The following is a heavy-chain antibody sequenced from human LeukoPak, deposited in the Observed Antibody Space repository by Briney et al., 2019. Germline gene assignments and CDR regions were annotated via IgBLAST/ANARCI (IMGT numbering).Heavy chain of an antibody. Sequence: SETLSLTCAVYGGSFSGYYWSWIRQPPGKGLEWIGEINHSGSTNYNPSLKSRVTIPVDTSKNQFSLKLSSVTAADTAVYYCAARIAAAGTHYWGQGTLVTVSS. D-gene: IGHD6-13*01. CDR2: INHSGST. J-gene: IGHJ4*02. V-gene: IGHV4-34*01. CDR3: AARIAAAGTHY. CDR1: GGSFSGYY.